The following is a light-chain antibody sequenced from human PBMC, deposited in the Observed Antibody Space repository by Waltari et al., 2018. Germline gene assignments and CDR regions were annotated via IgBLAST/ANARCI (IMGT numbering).Light chain of an antibody. CDR2: AAS. CDR1: QVISSW. J-gene: IGKJ1*01. V-gene: IGKV1-12*01. CDR3: QQGYNTPRT. Sequence: DIQLTQSASSLSASVGEKVTSTCRASQVISSWLAWYQQKPGKAPKLLIYAASSVQSGVPSRFSGSGSGTDYTLTISSLQPEDFATYYCQQGYNTPRTFGQGTKVEIK.